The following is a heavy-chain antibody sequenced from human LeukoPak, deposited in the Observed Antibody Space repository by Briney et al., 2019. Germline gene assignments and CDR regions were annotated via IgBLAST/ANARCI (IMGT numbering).Heavy chain of an antibody. CDR1: GFTFSSYA. CDR3: VIHGVRESGG. D-gene: IGHD2-15*01. V-gene: IGHV3-33*01. CDR2: IWYDGSNK. J-gene: IGHJ4*02. Sequence: GGSLRLSCAASGFTFSSYAMHWVRQAPGKGLEWVAVIWYDGSNKYYADSVKGRFTISRDNSKNTLYLQMNSLRAEDTAVYYCVIHGVRESGGWGQGTLVTVSS.